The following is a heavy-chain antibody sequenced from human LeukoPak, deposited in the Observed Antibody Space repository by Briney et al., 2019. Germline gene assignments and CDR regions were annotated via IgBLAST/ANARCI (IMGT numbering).Heavy chain of an antibody. Sequence: GGSLRLSCVASGFTFRSHGMHWVRQAPGKGLEWVAVIWYDGSNEYFADSVKGRFTISRDNPKNILYLQMNSLRAEDTAVYYCARDIASTRMDVWGQGTTVSVSS. V-gene: IGHV3-33*01. CDR2: IWYDGSNE. D-gene: IGHD2-15*01. CDR1: GFTFRSHG. CDR3: ARDIASTRMDV. J-gene: IGHJ6*02.